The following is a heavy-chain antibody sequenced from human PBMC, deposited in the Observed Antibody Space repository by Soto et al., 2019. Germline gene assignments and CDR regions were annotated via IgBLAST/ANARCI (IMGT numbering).Heavy chain of an antibody. CDR3: AYASCSGGSCYRTSYYYYYMDV. V-gene: IGHV3-33*01. CDR1: GFTFSSYG. J-gene: IGHJ6*03. CDR2: IWCDGGNT. D-gene: IGHD2-15*01. Sequence: GGSLRLSCAASGFTFSSYGMHWVRQAPGKGLEWVAVIWCDGGNTYYADSVKGRFTISRDNSKNTLYLQMNSLRAEDTAVYYCAYASCSGGSCYRTSYYYYYMDVWGKGTTVTVSS.